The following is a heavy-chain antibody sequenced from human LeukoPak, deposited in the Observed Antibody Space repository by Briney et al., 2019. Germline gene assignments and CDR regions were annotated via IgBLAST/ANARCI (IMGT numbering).Heavy chain of an antibody. CDR2: IYTSGST. D-gene: IGHD2-2*01. V-gene: IGHV4-61*02. CDR3: ARGPTYQPIDF. J-gene: IGHJ4*02. Sequence: PSETLSLTCTVSGGSISSGSYYWSWIRQPAGKGLEWIGRIYTSGSTNYNPSLKSRVTISVDTSKNQFSLKLNSVTAADTAVYYCARGPTYQPIDFWGQGTLVTVSS. CDR1: GGSISSGSYY.